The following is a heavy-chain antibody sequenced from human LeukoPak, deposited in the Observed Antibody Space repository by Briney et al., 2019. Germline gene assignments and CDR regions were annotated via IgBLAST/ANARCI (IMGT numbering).Heavy chain of an antibody. J-gene: IGHJ4*02. V-gene: IGHV3-7*01. CDR1: GITLGGYW. Sequence: PGGPLRLSCAASGITLGGYWMSRVRQAPGKGLEWVANIKPDGSEENYVDSVKGRFTISRDNAKNSLSLQMNSLRADDTAVYYCVRDRGRASTDYWGQGTLVTVSS. D-gene: IGHD1-26*01. CDR2: IKPDGSEE. CDR3: VRDRGRASTDY.